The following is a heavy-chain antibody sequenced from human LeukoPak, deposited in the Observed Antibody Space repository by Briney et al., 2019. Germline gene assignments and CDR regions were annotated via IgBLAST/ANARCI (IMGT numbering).Heavy chain of an antibody. Sequence: GGSLRLSCAASGFTFSNYAMTWVRQAPGKGLEWVSVISGSGSSTYYADSVKGRFTISRDNSKNTLYLQMNSLRADDTALYYCAKGYSYFDYWGQGTLVTVSS. D-gene: IGHD4-11*01. CDR1: GFTFSNYA. CDR3: AKGYSYFDY. J-gene: IGHJ4*02. V-gene: IGHV3-23*01. CDR2: ISGSGSST.